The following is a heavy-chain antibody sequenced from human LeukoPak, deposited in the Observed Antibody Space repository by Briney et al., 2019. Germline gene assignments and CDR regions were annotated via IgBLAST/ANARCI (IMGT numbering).Heavy chain of an antibody. CDR3: VSSAGPFDY. CDR2: INHSGST. CDR1: GGSFSGYY. Sequence: PSETLSLTCAVYGGSFSGYYWSWIRQPPGKGLEWIGEINHSGSTNYNPSLKSRVTISVDTSKNQFSLKLSPVTAADTAVYYCVSSAGPFDYWGQGTLVTVSS. V-gene: IGHV4-34*01. D-gene: IGHD3-10*02. J-gene: IGHJ4*02.